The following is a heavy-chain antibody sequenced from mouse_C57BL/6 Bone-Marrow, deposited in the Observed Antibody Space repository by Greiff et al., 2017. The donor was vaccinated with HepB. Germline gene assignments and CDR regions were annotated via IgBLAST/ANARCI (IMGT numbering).Heavy chain of an antibody. CDR1: GFNIKDYY. CDR3: VREGYPYYFDY. V-gene: IGHV14-2*01. D-gene: IGHD2-14*01. Sequence: EVKLQESGAELVKPGASVKLSCTASGFNIKDYYMQWVKQRTEQGLEWIGRIDPEDGETKYAPKFQGKATITADTSSNTAYLQLSSLTSEDTAVYYCVREGYPYYFDYWGQGTTLTVSS. CDR2: IDPEDGET. J-gene: IGHJ2*01.